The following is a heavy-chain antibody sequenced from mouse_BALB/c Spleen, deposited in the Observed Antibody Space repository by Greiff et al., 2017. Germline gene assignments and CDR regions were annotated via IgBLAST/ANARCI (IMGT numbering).Heavy chain of an antibody. J-gene: IGHJ4*01. Sequence: EVKLVESGGGLVQPGGSMKLSCAASGFTFSDAWMDWVRQSPEKGLEWVAEIRSNANNHATYYAESVKGRFTISRDDSKSSVYLQMNSLRAEDTGIYYCTYLHLDYWGQGTSVTVSS. CDR3: TYLHLDY. CDR1: GFTFSDAW. CDR2: IRSNANNHAT. D-gene: IGHD2-1*01. V-gene: IGHV6-6*01.